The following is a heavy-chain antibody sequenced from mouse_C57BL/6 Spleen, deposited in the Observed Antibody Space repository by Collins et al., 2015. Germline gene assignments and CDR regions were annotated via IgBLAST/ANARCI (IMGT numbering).Heavy chain of an antibody. Sequence: QAYLQQSGAELVRPGASVKMSCKASGYTFTSYNIHWVKQTPRQGLEWIGTIYPGNGDTSYNQKFRGKATLTVDTSSSTAYMQLSSLTSEDSAVYFRARDGNYEWFGYWGQGTLVTVSA. J-gene: IGHJ3*02. CDR2: IYPGNGDT. V-gene: IGHV1-12*01. CDR3: ARDGNYEWFGY. D-gene: IGHD2-1*01. CDR1: GYTFTSYN.